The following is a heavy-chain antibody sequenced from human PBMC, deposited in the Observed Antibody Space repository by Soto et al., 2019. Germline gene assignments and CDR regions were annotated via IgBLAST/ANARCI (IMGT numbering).Heavy chain of an antibody. CDR1: GFTFRVSA. J-gene: IGHJ6*03. CDR3: STQASDFWRGYPQYYMYV. CDR2: IRSRGNNYAT. D-gene: IGHD3-3*01. V-gene: IGHV3-73*01. Sequence: EVQLVESGGGLVQPGGSLTLSCAASGFTFRVSALHWVRHPSGRGLEWVGRIRSRGNNYATAYAASMDGRFTISRDDSKNTAYLQLNSLPTEDTAVYYCSTQASDFWRGYPQYYMYVWGKGTTGTVS.